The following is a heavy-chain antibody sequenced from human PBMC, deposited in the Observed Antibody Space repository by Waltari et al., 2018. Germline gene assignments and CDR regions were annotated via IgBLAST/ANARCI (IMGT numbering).Heavy chain of an antibody. V-gene: IGHV1-8*01. CDR3: ASRARIAARRSYYGMDV. D-gene: IGHD6-6*01. CDR2: MNPNRGNT. CDR1: GYTFTSYD. Sequence: QVQLVQSGAEVKKPGASVKVSCKASGYTFTSYDINWVRQATGQGLEWMGWMNPNRGNTGYAQKFQGRATMTRNTSISTAYMELSSLRSEDTAVYYCASRARIAARRSYYGMDVWGQGTTVTVSS. J-gene: IGHJ6*02.